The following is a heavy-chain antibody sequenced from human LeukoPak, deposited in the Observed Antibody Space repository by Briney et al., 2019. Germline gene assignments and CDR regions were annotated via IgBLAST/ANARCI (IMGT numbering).Heavy chain of an antibody. J-gene: IGHJ6*02. Sequence: GRSLRLSCAASGFTFDDYAMHWVRQAPGKGLEWVSGISWNSGSIGYADSVKGRFTISRDNAKNSLYLQMNSLRAEDTAVYYCARDEGAYGMDVWGQGTTVTVSS. CDR3: ARDEGAYGMDV. CDR2: ISWNSGSI. CDR1: GFTFDDYA. V-gene: IGHV3-9*01.